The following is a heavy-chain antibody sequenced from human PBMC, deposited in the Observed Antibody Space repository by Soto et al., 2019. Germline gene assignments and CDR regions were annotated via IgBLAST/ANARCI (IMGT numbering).Heavy chain of an antibody. CDR3: ARPANTVAEIFDL. Sequence: PGESLKISCQVSGYTFTIYWIGWVRQMPGKGLEWMGIIYPSDSDTRYSPSFQGQVTISADQSINTAYLQWDSLKASDTAIYYCARPANTVAEIFDLWGQGTLVTVSS. J-gene: IGHJ4*02. V-gene: IGHV5-51*01. D-gene: IGHD4-17*01. CDR2: IYPSDSDT. CDR1: GYTFTIYW.